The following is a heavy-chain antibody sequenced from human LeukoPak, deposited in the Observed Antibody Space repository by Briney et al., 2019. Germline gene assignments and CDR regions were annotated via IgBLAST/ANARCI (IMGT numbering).Heavy chain of an antibody. J-gene: IGHJ6*03. CDR2: IIPIFGTA. V-gene: IGHV1-69*05. CDR1: GATFSSYA. D-gene: IGHD2-15*01. CDR3: ARSVLGYCSGGSCSMDV. Sequence: GASVKVSCKASGATFSSYAISWVRQAPGQGLEWMGGIIPIFGTANYALKFQGRGTITTDESNTTAYMELSSLRSEDTGVYYCARSVLGYCSGGSCSMDVWGKGTTVTVSS.